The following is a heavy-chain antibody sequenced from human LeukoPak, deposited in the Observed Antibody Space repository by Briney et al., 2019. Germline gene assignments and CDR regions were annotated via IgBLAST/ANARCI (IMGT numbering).Heavy chain of an antibody. CDR1: GFTFGDYA. Sequence: GGSLRLSCSASGFTFGDYAMTWVRQAPGKGLEWLGMIRTRAHGGTTEYAASVRGRFTFSRDDSKSIANLQMNSLKTEDTAVYYCTRGDWNDDNWGQGTLVTVSS. V-gene: IGHV3-49*04. J-gene: IGHJ4*02. D-gene: IGHD1-1*01. CDR2: IRTRAHGGTT. CDR3: TRGDWNDDN.